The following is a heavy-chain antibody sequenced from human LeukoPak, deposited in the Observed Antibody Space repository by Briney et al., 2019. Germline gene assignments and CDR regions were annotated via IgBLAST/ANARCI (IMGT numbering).Heavy chain of an antibody. J-gene: IGHJ5*02. CDR1: GGSISSYY. Sequence: SETLSLTCTVSGGSISSYYWSWIRQPAGKELEWIGRIYNSGSTNYNPSLKSRVTMTVDTSKNQFSLKLSSVTAADTAVYYCARDSNWFDPWGQGTLVTVSS. CDR2: IYNSGST. CDR3: ARDSNWFDP. V-gene: IGHV4-4*07.